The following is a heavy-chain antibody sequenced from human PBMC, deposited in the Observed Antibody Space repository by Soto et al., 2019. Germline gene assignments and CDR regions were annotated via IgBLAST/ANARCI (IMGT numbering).Heavy chain of an antibody. D-gene: IGHD2-8*01. Sequence: SVKVSCKASGFTFTSSAFQWVRQARGQRLEWIGWIAVGSGHTHYAQRSHDRVTPPRHMSTATTYTELSRLTSEDTAIYYCAADATAWQQMVPSDYWGQGTLVTVSS. CDR3: AADATAWQQMVPSDY. J-gene: IGHJ4*02. V-gene: IGHV1-58*01. CDR2: IAVGSGHT. CDR1: GFTFTSSA.